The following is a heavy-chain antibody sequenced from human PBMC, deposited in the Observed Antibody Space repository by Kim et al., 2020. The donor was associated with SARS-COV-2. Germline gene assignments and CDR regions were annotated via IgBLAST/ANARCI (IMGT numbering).Heavy chain of an antibody. Sequence: ASVKVSCKASGYTFTSYAMNWVRQAPGQGLEWMGWINTNTGNPTYAQGFTGRFVLSLDTSVSTAYLQISSLKAEDTAVYYCARDSRLRYFDWLPHYGMDVWGQGTTVTVSS. CDR3: ARDSRLRYFDWLPHYGMDV. J-gene: IGHJ6*02. CDR1: GYTFTSYA. CDR2: INTNTGNP. D-gene: IGHD3-9*01. V-gene: IGHV7-4-1*02.